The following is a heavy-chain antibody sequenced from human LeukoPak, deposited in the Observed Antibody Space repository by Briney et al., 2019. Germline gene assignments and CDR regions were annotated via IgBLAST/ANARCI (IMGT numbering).Heavy chain of an antibody. J-gene: IGHJ6*02. D-gene: IGHD3-10*01. CDR2: INHSGST. CDR1: GGSFSGYY. CDR3: ARSGGINTYYYGSGRHYYYYGMDV. V-gene: IGHV4-34*01. Sequence: KPSETLSLTCAVYGGSFSGYYWSWIRQPPGKGLEWIGEINHSGSTNYNPSLKSRVTISVDTSKNQFSLKLSSVTAADTAVYYCARSGGINTYYYGSGRHYYYYGMDVWGQGTTVTVSS.